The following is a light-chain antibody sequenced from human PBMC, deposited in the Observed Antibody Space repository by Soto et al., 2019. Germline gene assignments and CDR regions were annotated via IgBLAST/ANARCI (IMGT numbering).Light chain of an antibody. CDR1: QSMSSW. J-gene: IGKJ2*01. CDR2: KAS. CDR3: QQYNSYPYT. V-gene: IGKV1-5*03. Sequence: DIQMTQSPSTLSASVGDRVTITCRASQSMSSWLAWYQQKPGKAPRLLIYKASSLESGVPSRFSGSGSGTVFTLTISSLQPDDFATYYCQQYNSYPYTFGQGTKLEIK.